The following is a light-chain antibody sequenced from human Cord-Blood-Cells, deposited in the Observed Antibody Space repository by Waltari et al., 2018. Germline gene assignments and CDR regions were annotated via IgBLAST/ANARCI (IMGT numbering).Light chain of an antibody. CDR1: QSVSSY. CDR3: QPRSNWPPT. Sequence: EIVLTQSPATLSLSPGERATLSCSASQSVSSYLAWYQQKPGQAPRLLIYDASNRATGIPARFSGSRSGTDFTLTSSSLEPEDFAVYYCQPRSNWPPTFGQGTKVEIK. J-gene: IGKJ1*01. CDR2: DAS. V-gene: IGKV3-11*01.